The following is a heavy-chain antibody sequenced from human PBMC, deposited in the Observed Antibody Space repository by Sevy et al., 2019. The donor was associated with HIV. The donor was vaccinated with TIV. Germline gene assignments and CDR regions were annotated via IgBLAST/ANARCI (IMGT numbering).Heavy chain of an antibody. J-gene: IGHJ4*02. D-gene: IGHD6-13*01. CDR1: GFTFSSYG. V-gene: IGHV3-30*02. CDR2: LRYDGSNK. Sequence: GGSLRLTCAASGFTFSSYGMHWVRRAPGKGLEWVAFLRYDGSNKYYADSVKGRFTISRDNSKNTLYLQMNSLRAEDTAVYYSAKGTGIAAAGTDYWGQGTLVTVSS. CDR3: AKGTGIAAAGTDY.